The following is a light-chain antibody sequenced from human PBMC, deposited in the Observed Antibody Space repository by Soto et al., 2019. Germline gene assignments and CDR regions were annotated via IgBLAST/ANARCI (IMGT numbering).Light chain of an antibody. Sequence: DIQMTQSPSTLSASVGDRVTITCRASQSISSWLAWYQQKPGKAPKLLIYAASSFQSGVPSRFSGSGSGTEFTLTINSLQPEDVATYFCQQSYSTPWTFGQGTKVDIK. J-gene: IGKJ1*01. CDR1: QSISSW. CDR3: QQSYSTPWT. CDR2: AAS. V-gene: IGKV1-39*01.